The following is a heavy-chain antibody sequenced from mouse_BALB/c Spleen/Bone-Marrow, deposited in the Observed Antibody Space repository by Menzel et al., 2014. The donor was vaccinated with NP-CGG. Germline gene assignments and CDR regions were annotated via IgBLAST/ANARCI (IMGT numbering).Heavy chain of an antibody. V-gene: IGHV4-1*02. Sequence: DVHLVESGGGLVQPGGSLKLSCAASRFDFSRYWMSWVRQAPGKGLEWIGEINPGSSTINYTPSLKDKFIISRDNAKNTLYPQMSKVRSEDTALYYCARLNYYGNLFVWGAGTTVTVSS. J-gene: IGHJ1*01. D-gene: IGHD1-1*01. CDR1: RFDFSRYW. CDR3: ARLNYYGNLFV. CDR2: INPGSSTI.